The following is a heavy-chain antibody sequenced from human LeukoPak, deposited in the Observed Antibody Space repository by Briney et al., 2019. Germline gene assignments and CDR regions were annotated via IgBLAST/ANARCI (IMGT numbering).Heavy chain of an antibody. CDR3: AKGYAVTTSYY. Sequence: GGSLRLSCAASGFTFSSYEMNWVRQAPGKGLEWVSYISSSGSTIYYADSVKGRFTISRDNSKNTLYLQMNSLRAEDTAVYYCAKGYAVTTSYYWGQGTLVTVSS. J-gene: IGHJ4*02. CDR1: GFTFSSYE. CDR2: ISSSGSTI. V-gene: IGHV3-48*03. D-gene: IGHD4-17*01.